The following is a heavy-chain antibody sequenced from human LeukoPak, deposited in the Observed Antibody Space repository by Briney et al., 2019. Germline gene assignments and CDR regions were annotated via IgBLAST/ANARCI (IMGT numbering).Heavy chain of an antibody. V-gene: IGHV3-30*03. CDR3: ATYSGCSGGSCNRRFDY. Sequence: GGSLRLSCAASGFTFSSYGMHWVRQAPGKGLEWVAVISYDGSNKYYADSVKGRFTISRDNSKNTLYLQMNSLRAEDTAVYYCATYSGCSGGSCNRRFDYWGQGTLVTVSS. J-gene: IGHJ4*02. CDR2: ISYDGSNK. D-gene: IGHD2-15*01. CDR1: GFTFSSYG.